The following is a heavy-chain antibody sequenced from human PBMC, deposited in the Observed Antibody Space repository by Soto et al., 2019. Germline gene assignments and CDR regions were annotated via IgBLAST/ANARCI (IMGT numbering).Heavy chain of an antibody. CDR1: GFTFSSYG. Sequence: GGSLRLSCAASGFTFSSYGMHWVRQAPGKGLEWVAVIWYDGSNKYYADSVKGRFTISRDNSKNTLYLQMNSLRAEDTAVYYCARDSVPYYYDSSGSLDYWGQGALVTVSS. CDR3: ARDSVPYYYDSSGSLDY. D-gene: IGHD3-22*01. J-gene: IGHJ4*02. V-gene: IGHV3-33*01. CDR2: IWYDGSNK.